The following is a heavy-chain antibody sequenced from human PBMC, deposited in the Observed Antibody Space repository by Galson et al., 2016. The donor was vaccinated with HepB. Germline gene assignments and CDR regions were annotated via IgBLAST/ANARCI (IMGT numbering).Heavy chain of an antibody. CDR1: GGSISNDYW. CDR3: ARASIVTGARMVFDS. J-gene: IGHJ5*01. CDR2: IYQTGTA. D-gene: IGHD4/OR15-4a*01. V-gene: IGHV4-4*02. Sequence: ETLSLTCTVSGGSISNDYWWSWVRQSPGKGLEWIGEIYQTGTANYNPSFTRRATITVDKSKNHFSLNLNSVTAADTAVYYCARASIVTGARMVFDSWGQGILVTVSS.